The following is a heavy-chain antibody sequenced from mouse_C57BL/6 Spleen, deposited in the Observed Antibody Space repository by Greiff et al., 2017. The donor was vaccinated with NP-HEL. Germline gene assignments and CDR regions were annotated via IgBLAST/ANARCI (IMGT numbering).Heavy chain of an antibody. J-gene: IGHJ4*01. V-gene: IGHV1-81*01. CDR1: GYTFTSYG. D-gene: IGHD1-1*01. CDR3: ARSYPITTVVDGYAMDY. CDR2: IYPRSGNT. Sequence: QVQLQQSGAELARPGASVKLSCKASGYTFTSYGISWVKQRTGQGLEWIGEIYPRSGNTYYNEKFKGKATLTADKSSSTAYMELRSLTSEDSAVYFCARSYPITTVVDGYAMDYWGQGTSVTVSS.